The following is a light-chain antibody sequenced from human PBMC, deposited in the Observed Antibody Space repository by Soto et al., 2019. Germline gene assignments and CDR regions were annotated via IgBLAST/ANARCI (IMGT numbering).Light chain of an antibody. Sequence: EIVMTQSPATLSVSPGERATLSCRASQSVSSNFLAWYQQKPGQAPRLLIYGASTTASGIPARFSGSGSGTEFTLTISSLQSEDSAAYFCHQYDNWPRTFGQGTKVEIK. CDR3: HQYDNWPRT. CDR1: QSVSSN. CDR2: GAS. J-gene: IGKJ1*01. V-gene: IGKV3-15*01.